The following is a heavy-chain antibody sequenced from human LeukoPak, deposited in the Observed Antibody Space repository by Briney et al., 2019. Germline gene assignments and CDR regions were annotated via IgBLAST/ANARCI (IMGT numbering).Heavy chain of an antibody. CDR3: ARGSGFGELTYAFDI. CDR1: GGSISSYY. J-gene: IGHJ3*02. D-gene: IGHD3-10*01. V-gene: IGHV4-4*07. Sequence: SETLSLTCTVSGGSISSYYWSWIRQPAGKGLEWIGRIYTSGSTNYNPSLKSRVTMSVDTSKNQFSLKLSSVTAADTAVYYCARGSGFGELTYAFDIWGQGTMVTVSS. CDR2: IYTSGST.